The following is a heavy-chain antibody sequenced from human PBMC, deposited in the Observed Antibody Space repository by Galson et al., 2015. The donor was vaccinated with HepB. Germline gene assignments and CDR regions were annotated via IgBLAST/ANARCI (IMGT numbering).Heavy chain of an antibody. J-gene: IGHJ5*02. D-gene: IGHD3-9*01. CDR3: AGDPNTTGYFRS. CDR1: GHSFSSYG. Sequence: SVKVSCKASGHSFSSYGFNWVRQAPGQGLEWMGWINTYNGNTDYIKKFQGRVTMTANTSTTTGYMELRSLTTDDTAVYYCAGDPNTTGYFRSWGQGTLVTVSS. V-gene: IGHV1-18*01. CDR2: INTYNGNT.